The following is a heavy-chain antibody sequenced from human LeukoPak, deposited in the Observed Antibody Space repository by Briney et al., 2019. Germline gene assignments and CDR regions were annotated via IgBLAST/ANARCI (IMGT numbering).Heavy chain of an antibody. J-gene: IGHJ5*02. V-gene: IGHV4-4*07. Sequence: SETLSLTCTVSGGSISSYYWSWIRQPAGKGLEWIGRIYTSGSTNYNPSLKSRGSMSVDTSKNQFSLKLSSVTAADTAVYYCARDIGSSWPNWFDPWGQGTLVTVSS. CDR1: GGSISSYY. CDR3: ARDIGSSWPNWFDP. D-gene: IGHD6-13*01. CDR2: IYTSGST.